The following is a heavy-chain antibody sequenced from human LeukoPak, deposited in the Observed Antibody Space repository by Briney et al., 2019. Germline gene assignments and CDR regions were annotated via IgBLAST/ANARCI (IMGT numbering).Heavy chain of an antibody. Sequence: PGGSLRLSCAASGFTFTDYWMHWVRQVPGKGLVWVSIINTDTRGTYYADSVKGRFTISRDNAKSTLYLQMDSLRAEDTAVYYCARAGAYHLDNWGQGTLVTVCS. CDR1: GFTFTDYW. CDR3: ARAGAYHLDN. CDR2: INTDTRGT. J-gene: IGHJ4*02. V-gene: IGHV3-74*01. D-gene: IGHD3-16*01.